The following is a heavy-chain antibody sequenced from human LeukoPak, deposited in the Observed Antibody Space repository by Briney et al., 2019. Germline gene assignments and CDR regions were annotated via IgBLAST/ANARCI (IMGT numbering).Heavy chain of an antibody. CDR2: ISGSSSTI. J-gene: IGHJ4*02. V-gene: IGHV3-48*01. CDR1: GFTFNTYS. Sequence: GGSLRLSCAASGFTFNTYSMNWVRQAPGKGLEWVSYISGSSSTIYYADSVKGRFTISRDHAKNSLLLQMDSLRAEDTAVYYCARDTYGDYSFDYWGQGTLATVSS. D-gene: IGHD4-17*01. CDR3: ARDTYGDYSFDY.